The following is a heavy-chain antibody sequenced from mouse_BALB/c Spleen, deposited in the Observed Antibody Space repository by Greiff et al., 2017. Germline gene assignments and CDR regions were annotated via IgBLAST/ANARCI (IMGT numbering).Heavy chain of an antibody. CDR1: GFTFSDYG. J-gene: IGHJ4*01. Sequence: EVKVVESGGGLVQPGGSRKLSCAASGFTFSDYGMAWVRQAPGKGPEWVAFISNLAYSIYYADTVTGGFTISRENAKNTLYLEMSSLRSEDTAMYYCARDKGYDYDPYAMDYWGQGTSVTVSS. D-gene: IGHD2-4*01. V-gene: IGHV5-15*02. CDR2: ISNLAYSI. CDR3: ARDKGYDYDPYAMDY.